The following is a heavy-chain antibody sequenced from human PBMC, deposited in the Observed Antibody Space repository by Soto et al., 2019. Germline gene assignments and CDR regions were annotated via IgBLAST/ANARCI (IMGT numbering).Heavy chain of an antibody. D-gene: IGHD4-17*01. Sequence: QMQLVQSGPEVKKPGTSVKVSCKASGFTFTSSAMQWVRQARGQRLEWIGWIVVGSGNTNYAQKYRERVTITRDMSTSTAYMELSSLRSEDTAVYYCAAAFYGDCATYAFDIWGQGTLLTVSS. CDR3: AAAFYGDCATYAFDI. CDR1: GFTFTSSA. J-gene: IGHJ3*02. V-gene: IGHV1-58*02. CDR2: IVVGSGNT.